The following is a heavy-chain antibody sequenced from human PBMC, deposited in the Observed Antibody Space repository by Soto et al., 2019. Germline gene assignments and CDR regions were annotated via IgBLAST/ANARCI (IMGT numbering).Heavy chain of an antibody. CDR1: GFTFSSYG. CDR3: AKDHQQFLTGVIGY. V-gene: IGHV3-30*18. J-gene: IGHJ4*02. CDR2: ISYDGSNK. Sequence: QVQLVESGGGVVQPGRSLRLSCAASGFTFSSYGMHWVRQAPGKGLEWVAVISYDGSNKYYADSVKGRFTISRDNSKNTLYLQMNSLRAEDTAVYYCAKDHQQFLTGVIGYWGQGTLVTVSS. D-gene: IGHD2-2*01.